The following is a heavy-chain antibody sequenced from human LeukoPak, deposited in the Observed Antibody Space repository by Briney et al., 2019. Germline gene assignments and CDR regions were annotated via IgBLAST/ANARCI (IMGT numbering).Heavy chain of an antibody. CDR3: ARPVHYYDSSGEYFDL. CDR1: GYSISSGYY. CDR2: SYHSGST. J-gene: IGHJ2*01. Sequence: SETLSLTCTVSGYSISSGYYWGGIRQPPGKGLDWIGSSYHSGSTYYNPALKRRVTISVDTSKNQFSLKLSSVTAADTAVYYCARPVHYYDSSGEYFDLWGRGTLVTVSS. D-gene: IGHD3-22*01. V-gene: IGHV4-38-2*02.